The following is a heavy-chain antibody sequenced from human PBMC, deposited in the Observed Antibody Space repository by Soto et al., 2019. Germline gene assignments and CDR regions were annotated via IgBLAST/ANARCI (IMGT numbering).Heavy chain of an antibody. J-gene: IGHJ4*02. CDR2: ISGSGGST. D-gene: IGHD3-10*01. V-gene: IGHV3-23*01. Sequence: GGSLRLSCAVSGLTFRRSWMTWVRQAPEKGLEWFSAISGSGGSTYYADSVKGRFTISRDNSKNTLYLQMNSLRAEDTAVYYCAKDGGVYYGSGGYYWYWGQGTLVTVSS. CDR3: AKDGGVYYGSGGYYWY. CDR1: GLTFRRSW.